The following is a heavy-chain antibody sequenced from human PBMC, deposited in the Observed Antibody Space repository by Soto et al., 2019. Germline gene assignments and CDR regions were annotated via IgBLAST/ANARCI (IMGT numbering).Heavy chain of an antibody. V-gene: IGHV3-23*01. CDR3: ANLLGNYYYYYMDV. J-gene: IGHJ6*03. Sequence: GGSLRLSCAASGFTFSSYAMSWVRQAPGKGLEWVSAISGSGGSTYYADSVKGRFTISRDNSKNTLYLQVNSLRAEDTAVYYCANLLGNYYYYYMDVWGKGTTVTVSS. CDR2: ISGSGGST. CDR1: GFTFSSYA. D-gene: IGHD2-15*01.